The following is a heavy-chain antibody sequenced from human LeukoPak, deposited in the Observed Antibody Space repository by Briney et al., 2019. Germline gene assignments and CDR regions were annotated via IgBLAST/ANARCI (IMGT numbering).Heavy chain of an antibody. Sequence: SETLPLTCTVSGGSISSYYWSWIRQPPGKGLEWIGYIYYSGSTNYNPSLKSRGTISVDTSKNQFSLKLSSVTAADTAVYYCARELYSNYGLGWFDPWGQGTLVTVSS. CDR2: IYYSGST. D-gene: IGHD4-11*01. J-gene: IGHJ5*02. CDR3: ARELYSNYGLGWFDP. V-gene: IGHV4-59*01. CDR1: GGSISSYY.